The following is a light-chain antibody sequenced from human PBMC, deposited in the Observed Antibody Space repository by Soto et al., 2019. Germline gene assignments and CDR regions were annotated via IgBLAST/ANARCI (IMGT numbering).Light chain of an antibody. Sequence: EIVLTQYPDTLSLSPGERATLSCRTSEPIRNTYVAWYQQQPGQAPRLLIYGASSRAIGIPDRFSGSGSGTDFTLTISRLEPEDFALYYCQQYADSPLTFGGGTKVDIK. CDR3: QQYADSPLT. CDR1: EPIRNTY. J-gene: IGKJ4*01. CDR2: GAS. V-gene: IGKV3-20*01.